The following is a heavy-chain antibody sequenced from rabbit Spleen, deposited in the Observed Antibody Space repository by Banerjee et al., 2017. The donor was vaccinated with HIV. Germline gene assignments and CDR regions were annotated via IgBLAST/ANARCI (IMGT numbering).Heavy chain of an antibody. D-gene: IGHD4-1*01. CDR1: GFSLSRSYD. Sequence: QEQLVESGGGLVQPEGSLTLTCTASGFSLSRSYDMCWVRQAPGTGLECIGCIYTDNGKTHYASWAKVRFTISKSSSTPVTLRMTCLPAADTSTYFCAISYGGGWVVPSTRLDLWGPGPLVTVS. CDR2: IYTDNGKT. V-gene: IGHV1S45*01. J-gene: IGHJ3*01. CDR3: AISYGGGWVVPSTRLDL.